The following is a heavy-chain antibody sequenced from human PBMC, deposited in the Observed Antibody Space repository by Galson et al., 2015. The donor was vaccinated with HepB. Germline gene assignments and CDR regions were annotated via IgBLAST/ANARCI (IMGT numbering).Heavy chain of an antibody. Sequence: SLRLSCAASTFTFSDDNMNWVRQAPGKGLEWVSSISSSGSYIKYADSVKGRFTISRDNVKNSLFLQMNSLRAEDTALYSCAREQYDNALGYHGLDVWGQGTTVIVSS. CDR2: ISSSGSYI. V-gene: IGHV3-21*01. D-gene: IGHD3-22*01. J-gene: IGHJ6*02. CDR3: AREQYDNALGYHGLDV. CDR1: TFTFSDDN.